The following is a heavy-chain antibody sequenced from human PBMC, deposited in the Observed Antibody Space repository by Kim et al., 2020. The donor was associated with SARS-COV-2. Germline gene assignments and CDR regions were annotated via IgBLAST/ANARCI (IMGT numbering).Heavy chain of an antibody. D-gene: IGHD3-10*01. CDR1: GFTLSKAW. Sequence: GGSLRLSCAASGFTLSKAWMSWVRQAPGKGLEWVGRIKSKTDGGATDYAAPVKGRFTISRDDSKNTLYLQMNSLKTEDTAVYYCSLIRHYYGSGSSHGMDVWGQGTTVTVSS. CDR2: IKSKTDGGAT. V-gene: IGHV3-15*01. J-gene: IGHJ6*02. CDR3: SLIRHYYGSGSSHGMDV.